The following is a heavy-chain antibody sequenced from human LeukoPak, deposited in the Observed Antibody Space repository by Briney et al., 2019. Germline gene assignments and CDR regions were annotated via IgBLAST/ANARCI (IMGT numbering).Heavy chain of an antibody. D-gene: IGHD1-26*01. V-gene: IGHV3-23*01. J-gene: IGHJ4*02. CDR3: ARGRGSYYDY. Sequence: GGSLRLSCAASGFTFSSYAMSWVRQAPGKGLEWVSAISGSGGSTYYADSVKGRFTISRDNAKNSLYLQMNSLRAEDTALYYCARGRGSYYDYWGQGTLVTVSS. CDR2: ISGSGGST. CDR1: GFTFSSYA.